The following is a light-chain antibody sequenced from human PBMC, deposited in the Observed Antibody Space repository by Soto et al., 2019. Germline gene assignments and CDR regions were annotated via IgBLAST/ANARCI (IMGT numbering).Light chain of an antibody. CDR2: NAF. CDR1: TGAVTSGHY. CDR3: LLFYNEVCV. J-gene: IGLJ3*02. V-gene: IGLV7-46*01. Sequence: QTVVTQEPSLTVSPGGTVTLTCGSSTGAVTSGHYPYWFHQKPGQAPKTLIYNAFSRHSWTPARFSGSLLGGKAVLTLSGAQPEDEADYYCLLFYNEVCVFGGGTKLTVL.